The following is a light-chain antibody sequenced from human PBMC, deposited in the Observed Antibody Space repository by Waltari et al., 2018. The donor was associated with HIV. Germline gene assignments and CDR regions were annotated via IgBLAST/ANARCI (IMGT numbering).Light chain of an antibody. V-gene: IGLV2-14*01. CDR1: SSDVGGYNY. J-gene: IGLJ2*01. CDR3: SSYTSSSTRVV. Sequence: QSALPQPASVSGSPGQSITISCTGTSSDVGGYNYVSWSQQHPGKAPKLMIYDVSKRPSGVSNRFSGSKSGNTASLTISGLQAEDEADYYCSSYTSSSTRVVFGGGTKLTVL. CDR2: DVS.